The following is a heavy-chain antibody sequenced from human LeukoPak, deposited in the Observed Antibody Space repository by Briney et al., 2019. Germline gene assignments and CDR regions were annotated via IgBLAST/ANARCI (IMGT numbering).Heavy chain of an antibody. Sequence: PSETLSLTCAVYGGSFSDYYWSWIRQPPGKGLEWIGEINHSGSTNYNPSLKSRVTISVDTSKNQFSLKLSSVTAADTAVYYCARGPDPGKVGAAIYYYYGMDVWGQGTTVTVSS. CDR1: GGSFSDYY. J-gene: IGHJ6*02. CDR3: ARGPDPGKVGAAIYYYYGMDV. V-gene: IGHV4-34*01. CDR2: INHSGST. D-gene: IGHD1-26*01.